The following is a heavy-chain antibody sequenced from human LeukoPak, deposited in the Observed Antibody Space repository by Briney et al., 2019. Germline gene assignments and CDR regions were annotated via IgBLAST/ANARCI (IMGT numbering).Heavy chain of an antibody. Sequence: PSETLSLTCTVSGGSISSGGYYWSWIRQHPGKGLEWIGYIYNSGSTYYNPSLKSRVNISGDTSKNQFSLNLSSVTAADTAIYHCARAGTRVGSFDYWGQGTLGTVSS. J-gene: IGHJ4*02. D-gene: IGHD4-23*01. CDR2: IYNSGST. V-gene: IGHV4-31*03. CDR3: ARAGTRVGSFDY. CDR1: GGSISSGGYY.